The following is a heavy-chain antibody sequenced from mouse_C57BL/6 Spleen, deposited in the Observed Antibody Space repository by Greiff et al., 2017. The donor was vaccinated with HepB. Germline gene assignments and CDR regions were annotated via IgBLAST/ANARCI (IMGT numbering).Heavy chain of an antibody. V-gene: IGHV1-66*01. D-gene: IGHD2-5*01. Sequence: QVQLQQSGPELVKPGASVKISCKASGYSFTSYYIHWVKQRPGQGLEWIGWIYPGSGNTKYNEKFKGKATLTADTSSSTAYMQLSSLTSEDSAVYYCARSRSNYAWYFDVWGTGTTVTVSS. J-gene: IGHJ1*03. CDR2: IYPGSGNT. CDR3: ARSRSNYAWYFDV. CDR1: GYSFTSYY.